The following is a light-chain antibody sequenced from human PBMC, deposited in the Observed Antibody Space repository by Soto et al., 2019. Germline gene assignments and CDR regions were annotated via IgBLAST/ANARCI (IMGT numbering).Light chain of an antibody. CDR3: QQYNSYSYT. CDR1: QSSSRW. CDR2: DVS. J-gene: IGKJ2*01. Sequence: DIQMTQSPSTLSASVGDRVTITCRASQSSSRWLAWYQQKPGKAPKLLIYDVSSLESGVPSRFSGSGSGTEFTLTISSLQPDDFATYYCQQYNSYSYTFGQGTKLGIK. V-gene: IGKV1-5*01.